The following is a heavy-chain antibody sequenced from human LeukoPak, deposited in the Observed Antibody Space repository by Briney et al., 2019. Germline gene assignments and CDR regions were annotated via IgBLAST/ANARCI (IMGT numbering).Heavy chain of an antibody. CDR1: GGSISSYY. V-gene: IGHV4-59*08. CDR3: TRRLSNGATLNYFDY. CDR2: IYYSGST. J-gene: IGHJ4*02. Sequence: PSETLSLTCTVSGGSISSYYWSWIRQPPGKGLEWIGYIYYSGSTNYNPSLQSRVTISVDTSKKQFSLKLRSVTAADTAVYYCTRRLSNGATLNYFDYWGQGTLVTVSS. D-gene: IGHD4/OR15-4a*01.